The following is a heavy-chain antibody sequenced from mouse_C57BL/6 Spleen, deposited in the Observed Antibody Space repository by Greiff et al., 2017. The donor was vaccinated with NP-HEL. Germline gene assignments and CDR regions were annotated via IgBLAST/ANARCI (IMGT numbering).Heavy chain of an antibody. D-gene: IGHD1-1*01. V-gene: IGHV1-52*01. J-gene: IGHJ2*01. Sequence: QVQLQQPGAELVRPGSSVKLSCKASGYTFTSYWMHWVKQRPIQGLEWIGNIDPSDSETPYNQKFKDKATLTVDKSSSTAYMQLSSLTSEDSAVYYCARSPFITTVVALDYWGQGTTLTVSS. CDR2: IDPSDSET. CDR1: GYTFTSYW. CDR3: ARSPFITTVVALDY.